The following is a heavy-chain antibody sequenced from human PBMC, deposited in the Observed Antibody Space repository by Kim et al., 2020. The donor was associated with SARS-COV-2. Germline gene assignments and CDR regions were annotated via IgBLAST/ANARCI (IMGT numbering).Heavy chain of an antibody. J-gene: IGHJ3*02. CDR3: ARDRSGSYYGAFDI. Sequence: GGSLRLSCAASGFTFSSYAMHWVRQAPGKGLEWVAVISYDGSNKYYADSVKGRFTISRDNSKNTLYLQMNSLRAEDTAVYYCARDRSGSYYGAFDIWGEGQWSPSLQ. D-gene: IGHD1-26*01. CDR2: ISYDGSNK. V-gene: IGHV3-30-3*01. CDR1: GFTFSSYA.